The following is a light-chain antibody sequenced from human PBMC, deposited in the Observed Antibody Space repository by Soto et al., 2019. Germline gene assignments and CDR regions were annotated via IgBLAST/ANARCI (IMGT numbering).Light chain of an antibody. CDR1: SSDVGGYNY. Sequence: QSALTQPASVSGSHGQSITIYCTGTSSDVGGYNYVSWYQQHPGKAPKLMIYDVSNRPSGVSNRFSGSKSGNTASLTISGLQAEDEADYYCSSYTSSSLGVFGGGTKVTVL. V-gene: IGLV2-14*01. CDR3: SSYTSSSLGV. CDR2: DVS. J-gene: IGLJ2*01.